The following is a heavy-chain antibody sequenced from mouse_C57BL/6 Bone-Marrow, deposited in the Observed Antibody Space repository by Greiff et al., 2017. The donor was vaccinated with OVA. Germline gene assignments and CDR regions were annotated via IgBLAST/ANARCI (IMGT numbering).Heavy chain of an antibody. V-gene: IGHV5-4*03. D-gene: IGHD3-2*02. Sequence: EVKLMEPGGGLVKPGGSLKLSCAASGFTFSIYAMSWVRQTPEKRLEWVATISDGGSYTYYPDNVKGRFTISRDNAKNNLYLQMSHLKSEDTAMYYCARGNAGYGWYFDVWGTGTTVTVSS. CDR2: ISDGGSYT. J-gene: IGHJ1*03. CDR3: ARGNAGYGWYFDV. CDR1: GFTFSIYA.